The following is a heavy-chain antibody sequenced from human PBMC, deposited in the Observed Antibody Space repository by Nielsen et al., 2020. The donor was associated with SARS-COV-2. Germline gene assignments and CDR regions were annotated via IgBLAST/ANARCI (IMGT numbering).Heavy chain of an antibody. D-gene: IGHD3-22*01. CDR3: AKDSYYDSSGPFTGPIHYYYDGMDV. CDR2: ISYDGSNE. Sequence: GESLKISCAASGFTFSSYVMHWVRQAPGKGLEWVARISYDGSNEYYADSVKGRFTISRDNSKNTLYLQMNSLRAEDTAVYYCAKDSYYDSSGPFTGPIHYYYDGMDVWGQGTTVTVSS. V-gene: IGHV3-30*18. J-gene: IGHJ6*02. CDR1: GFTFSSYV.